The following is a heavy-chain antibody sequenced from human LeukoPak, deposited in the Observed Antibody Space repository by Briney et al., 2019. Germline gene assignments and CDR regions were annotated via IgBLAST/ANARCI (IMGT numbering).Heavy chain of an antibody. CDR3: AKDHGSSDWYYFDY. V-gene: IGHV3-11*04. CDR1: GFTFSDYY. J-gene: IGHJ4*02. CDR2: ISSSGSTI. Sequence: GGSLRLSCAASGFTFSDYYMSWIRQAPGKGLEWVSYISSSGSTIYYADSVKGRFTISRDNAKNSLYLQMNTLRADDTAVYYCAKDHGSSDWYYFDYWGQGTLVTVSS. D-gene: IGHD6-13*01.